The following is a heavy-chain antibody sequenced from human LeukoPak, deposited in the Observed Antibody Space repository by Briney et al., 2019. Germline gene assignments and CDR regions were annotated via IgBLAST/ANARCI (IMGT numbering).Heavy chain of an antibody. J-gene: IGHJ4*02. CDR1: GGSFSGNC. CDR3: ARDPTLAARPV. CDR2: VNHSGNT. V-gene: IGHV4-34*01. Sequence: SETLSLTRTVYGGSFSGNCCNWIRQPPGKGLEWIGEVNHSGNTNYNPSLKSRVTISVDTSKNQFSLKLSSVTAADTAVYYCARDPTLAARPVWGQGTLVTVSS. D-gene: IGHD6-6*01.